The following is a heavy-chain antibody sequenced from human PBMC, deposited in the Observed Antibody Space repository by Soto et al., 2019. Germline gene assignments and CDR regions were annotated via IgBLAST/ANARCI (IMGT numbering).Heavy chain of an antibody. D-gene: IGHD3-16*01. CDR1: GFTFSNYA. CDR2: MSFDGTR. Sequence: QVQLVESGGGVVQPGTSLTLSCAASGFTFSNYAMHWVRQAPGKGLEWVAAMSFDGTRYYADSVKGRSTISRDSARNTVFLQTSGLRVDDTALYYCTRGRPLPSMNTGDDHLDIWGQGTMVTVS. V-gene: IGHV3-30*03. CDR3: TRGRPLPSMNTGDDHLDI. J-gene: IGHJ3*02.